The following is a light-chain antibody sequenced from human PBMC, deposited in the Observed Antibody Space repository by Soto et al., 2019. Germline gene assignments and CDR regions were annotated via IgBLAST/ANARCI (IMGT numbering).Light chain of an antibody. CDR1: QSVRSRY. CDR2: AAS. CDR3: QQDGSSPPVT. V-gene: IGKV3-20*01. Sequence: EIVLTQSPGTLSLSPGERATLSCRASQSVRSRYLAWYQQRPGQAPRLLIYAASSRATGIPDRFSGSGSGTDFTLTISRLEPEDFAVYYCQQDGSSPPVTFGGGTKVEIK. J-gene: IGKJ4*01.